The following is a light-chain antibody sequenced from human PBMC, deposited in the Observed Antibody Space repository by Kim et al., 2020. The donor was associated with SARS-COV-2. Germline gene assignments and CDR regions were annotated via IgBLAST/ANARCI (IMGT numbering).Light chain of an antibody. V-gene: IGKV3-15*01. CDR2: GAS. J-gene: IGKJ1*01. Sequence: SPGERTTPSCTDCRRVGSNVAWYQQKPGQAPRLLIYGASTRATDIPARFSGSGSGTEFTLIISSLQSEDLADYFCQQYDDWPPWTFGQGTKVDIK. CDR1: RRVGSN. CDR3: QQYDDWPPWT.